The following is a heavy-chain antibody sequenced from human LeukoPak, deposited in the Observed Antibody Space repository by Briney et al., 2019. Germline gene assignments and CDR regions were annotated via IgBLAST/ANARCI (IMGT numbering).Heavy chain of an antibody. V-gene: IGHV4-59*01. J-gene: IGHJ5*02. CDR3: ARAVRYTIFGVVKDWFDP. D-gene: IGHD3-3*01. Sequence: SETLSLTCTVSGGSISSYYWSWLRQPPGKGLEWIGYIYYSGSTNYNPSLKSRVTISVDTSKNQFSLKLSSVTAADADVYYCARAVRYTIFGVVKDWFDPWGQGTLVTVSS. CDR1: GGSISSYY. CDR2: IYYSGST.